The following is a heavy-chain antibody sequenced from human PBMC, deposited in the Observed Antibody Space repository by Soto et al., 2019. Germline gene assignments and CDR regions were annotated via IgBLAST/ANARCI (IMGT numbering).Heavy chain of an antibody. D-gene: IGHD4-17*01. CDR2: ISGSGGST. J-gene: IGHJ4*02. Sequence: EVQLLESGGGLVQPGGSLRLSCAASGFTFSSYAMSWVSQAPGKGLEWVSAISGSGGSTYYADSVKGRFTIPRDNSKNTLYLQMNSLRAEDTAVYYCATGGPDDYGDYRGWHYCDYGGQGTLVTVSS. CDR1: GFTFSSYA. V-gene: IGHV3-23*01. CDR3: ATGGPDDYGDYRGWHYCDY.